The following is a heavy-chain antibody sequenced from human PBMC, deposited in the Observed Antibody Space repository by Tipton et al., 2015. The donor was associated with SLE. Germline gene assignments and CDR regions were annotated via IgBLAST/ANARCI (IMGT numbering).Heavy chain of an antibody. J-gene: IGHJ4*02. Sequence: QLVQSGAEVKKPGASVKVSCKASGYTFTSYGISWVRQAPGQGLEWMGGIIPIFGTANYAQKFQGRVTITTDESTSTAYMELSSLRSEDTAVYYCARHRFGYFDTIDYWGQGTLVTVSS. CDR3: ARHRFGYFDTIDY. CDR2: IIPIFGTA. D-gene: IGHD3-9*01. CDR1: GYTFTSYG. V-gene: IGHV1-69*05.